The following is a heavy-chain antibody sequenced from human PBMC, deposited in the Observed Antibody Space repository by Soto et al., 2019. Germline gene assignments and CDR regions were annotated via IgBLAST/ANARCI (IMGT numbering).Heavy chain of an antibody. V-gene: IGHV4-59*01. Sequence: PSETLSLTCTVSGGSISSYYWSWIRQPPGKGLEWIGYIYYSGSTNYNPSLKSRVTISVDTSKNQFSLKLSSVTAADTAVYYCARVPLNYYGSGSRPYYYYYYMDVWGKGTTVTVSS. CDR3: ARVPLNYYGSGSRPYYYYYYMDV. D-gene: IGHD3-10*01. CDR1: GGSISSYY. CDR2: IYYSGST. J-gene: IGHJ6*03.